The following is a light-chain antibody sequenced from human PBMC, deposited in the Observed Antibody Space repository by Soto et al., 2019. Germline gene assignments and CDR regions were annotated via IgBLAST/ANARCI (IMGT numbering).Light chain of an antibody. CDR2: WAS. Sequence: DIVMTQSPDSLAVSLGERATINCKSSQSVLYSSNNKNYLAWYQQRPGQPPKLLIYWASTRESGVSDRLSGSGSGTDFTLTITSLQAEDVAVYYCQQYESTPPTFGQATTLEIK. CDR1: QSVLYSSNNKNY. J-gene: IGKJ2*01. CDR3: QQYESTPPT. V-gene: IGKV4-1*01.